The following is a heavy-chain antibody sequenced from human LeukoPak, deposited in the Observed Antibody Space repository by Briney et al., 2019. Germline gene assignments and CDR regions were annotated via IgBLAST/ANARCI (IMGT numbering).Heavy chain of an antibody. CDR1: GFTFSSYG. CDR3: ARGVDY. Sequence: LRLSCAASGFTFSSYGMHWVRQHPGKGLEWIGYIFYSGSTYYNPSLKSRVTISIDTSKNQFSLKLTSVTAADTAVYYCARGVDYWGQGTLVTVSS. V-gene: IGHV4-31*02. J-gene: IGHJ4*02. CDR2: IFYSGST.